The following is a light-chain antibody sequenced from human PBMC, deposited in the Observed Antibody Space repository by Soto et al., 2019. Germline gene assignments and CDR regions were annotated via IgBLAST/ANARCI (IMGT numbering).Light chain of an antibody. Sequence: GDRVTITCRASQGTSSYLAWFQQKPGRAPKLLIYGASTLQSGVPARFSGSGSGTDFTLTISNPQPEDFATYYCQQLNAYPLTFGQGTRREIK. V-gene: IGKV1-9*01. CDR1: QGTSSY. CDR3: QQLNAYPLT. J-gene: IGKJ5*01. CDR2: GAS.